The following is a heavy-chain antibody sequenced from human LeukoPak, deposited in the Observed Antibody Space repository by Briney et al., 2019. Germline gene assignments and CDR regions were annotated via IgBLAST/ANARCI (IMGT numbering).Heavy chain of an antibody. CDR1: GGSISSGGYY. V-gene: IGHV4-31*03. Sequence: SQTLSLTCTVSGGSISSGGYYWSWIRQHPGKGLEWIGYIYYSGSTYYNPSLKSRVTISVDTSKNQFSLQLNSVTPEDTAVYYCARGEFYYYYMDVWGQGITVTVSS. CDR2: IYYSGST. CDR3: ARGEFYYYYMDV. J-gene: IGHJ6*02.